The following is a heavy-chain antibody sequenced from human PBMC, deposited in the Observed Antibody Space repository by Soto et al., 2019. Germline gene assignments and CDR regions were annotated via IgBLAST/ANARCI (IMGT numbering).Heavy chain of an antibody. D-gene: IGHD2-2*01. CDR1: GGTFSRYA. J-gene: IGHJ5*02. CDR2: IIPIFGTA. V-gene: IGHV1-69*13. Sequence: GASVKVSCKASGGTFSRYAISWVRQAPGQGLEWMGGIIPIFGTANYAQKFQGRVTITADESTSTAYMELSSLRSEDTAVYYCARGPPLYIVVVPAEVYNWFDPWGQGTLVTVSS. CDR3: ARGPPLYIVVVPAEVYNWFDP.